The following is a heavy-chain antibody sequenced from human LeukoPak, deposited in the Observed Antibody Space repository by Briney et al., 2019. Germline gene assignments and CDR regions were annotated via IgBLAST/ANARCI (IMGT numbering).Heavy chain of an antibody. D-gene: IGHD5-18*01. CDR3: ARDGPGIQLWTYSDY. Sequence: GGSLRLSCAASGSTFSSYAMHWVRQAPGKGLEYVSAISSNGGSTYYANSVKGRFTISRDNSKNTLYLQMGSLRAEDMAVYYCARDGPGIQLWTYSDYWGQGTLVTVSS. J-gene: IGHJ4*02. CDR1: GSTFSSYA. V-gene: IGHV3-64*01. CDR2: ISSNGGST.